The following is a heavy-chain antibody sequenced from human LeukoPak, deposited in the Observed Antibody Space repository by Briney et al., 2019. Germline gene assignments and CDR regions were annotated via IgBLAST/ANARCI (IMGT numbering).Heavy chain of an antibody. V-gene: IGHV4-59*08. CDR1: GGSISSYY. J-gene: IGHJ4*02. D-gene: IGHD3-10*01. CDR3: AASGRVVRAVDY. Sequence: SETLSLTCTVSGGSISSYYWSWIRQPPGKGLEWIGYIYYSGSTNYNPSLKSRVTISVDTSKNQFSLKLSSVTAADTAVYYCAASGRVVRAVDYWGQGTLVTVSS. CDR2: IYYSGST.